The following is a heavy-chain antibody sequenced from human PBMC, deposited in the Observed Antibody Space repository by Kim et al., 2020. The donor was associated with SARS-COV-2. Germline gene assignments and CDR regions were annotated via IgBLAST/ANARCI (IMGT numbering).Heavy chain of an antibody. J-gene: IGHJ4*02. V-gene: IGHV4-34*01. CDR2: INHSGST. Sequence: SETLSLTCAVYGGSFSGYYWSWIRQPPGKGLEWIGEINHSGSTNYNPSLKSRVTISVDTSKNQFSLKLSSVTAADTAVYYCARAGRRWRVRPILYYFDYGGQRTLVTVSS. D-gene: IGHD3-3*01. CDR3: ARAGRRWRVRPILYYFDY. CDR1: GGSFSGYY.